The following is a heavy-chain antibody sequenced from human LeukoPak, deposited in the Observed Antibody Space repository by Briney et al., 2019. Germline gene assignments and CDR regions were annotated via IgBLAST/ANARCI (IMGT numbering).Heavy chain of an antibody. CDR2: ISSSSSYI. V-gene: IGHV3-21*01. D-gene: IGHD4-17*01. CDR3: ARDRVRQTGYGDYPSYYFDY. J-gene: IGHJ4*02. CDR1: GFTFSSYS. Sequence: SGGSLRLSCAASGFTFSSYSMNWVRQAPGKGLEWVSSISSSSSYIYYADSVKGRFTISRDNAKNSLYLQMNSLRAEDTAVYYCARDRVRQTGYGDYPSYYFDYWGREPWSPSPQ.